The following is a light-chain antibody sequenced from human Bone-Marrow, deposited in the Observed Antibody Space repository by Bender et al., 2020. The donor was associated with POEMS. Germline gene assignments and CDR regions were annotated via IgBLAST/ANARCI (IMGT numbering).Light chain of an antibody. CDR1: GSNIGGYP. Sequence: QSVLTQPPSVSGTPGQRVTISCSGSGSNIGGYPVNWYQQLPGTAPRLLIYTNNERPSGVPDRFSGSKSGTSASLPITGLQSDDEAIYFCDASDESQNGWLFGGRTRLTVL. J-gene: IGLJ3*02. CDR2: TNN. V-gene: IGLV1-44*01. CDR3: DASDESQNGWL.